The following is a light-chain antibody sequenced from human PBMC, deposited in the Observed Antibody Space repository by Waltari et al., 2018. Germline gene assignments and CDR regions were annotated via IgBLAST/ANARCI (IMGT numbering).Light chain of an antibody. CDR1: RSNIGAEV. V-gene: IGLV1-44*01. J-gene: IGLJ3*02. Sequence: QSVLTQPPSASGTPGQRVTISCSGSRSNIGAEVVNWYQVLPGTAPKLPIYSTNQRPSGVPERFSASKSGTSASLAISGLQSEDEADYYCATWDYSLDGQVFGGGTKLTVL. CDR2: STN. CDR3: ATWDYSLDGQV.